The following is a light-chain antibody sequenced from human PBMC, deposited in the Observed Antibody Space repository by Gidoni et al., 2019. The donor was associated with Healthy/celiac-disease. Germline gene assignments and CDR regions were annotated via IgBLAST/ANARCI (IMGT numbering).Light chain of an antibody. Sequence: DLPMTQSPSTLSASVGDRVTITCRASQSISSWLAWYQQKPGKAPKLRIYKASSLESGVPSRFSGSGAGTEFTLTISSLQPDDFATYYCQQYNSYSETFGQGTKVEIK. CDR3: QQYNSYSET. V-gene: IGKV1-5*03. J-gene: IGKJ1*01. CDR1: QSISSW. CDR2: KAS.